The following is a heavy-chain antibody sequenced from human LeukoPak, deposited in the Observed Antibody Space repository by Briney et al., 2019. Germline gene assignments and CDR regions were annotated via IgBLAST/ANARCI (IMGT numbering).Heavy chain of an antibody. CDR1: GFTFSSYA. Sequence: PGGSLRLSCAASGFTFSSYAMHWDRQAPGKGLEWVAVISYDGSNKYYADSVKGRFTISRDNSKNTLYLQMNSLRAEDTAVYYCARGLQDLDYWGQGTLVTVSS. CDR3: ARGLQDLDY. V-gene: IGHV3-30*04. J-gene: IGHJ4*02. CDR2: ISYDGSNK. D-gene: IGHD4-11*01.